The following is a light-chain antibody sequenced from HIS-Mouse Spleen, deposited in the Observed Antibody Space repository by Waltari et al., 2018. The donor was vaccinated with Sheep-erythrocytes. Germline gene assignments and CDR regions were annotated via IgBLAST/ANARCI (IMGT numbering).Light chain of an antibody. J-gene: IGLJ3*02. CDR1: SSDVGSYNL. V-gene: IGLV2-23*01. CDR2: EGS. CDR3: CSYAGSSTPWV. Sequence: QSALTQPASVSGSPGQSITISCTGTSSDVGSYNLVSWYQQHPGKAPKLMIYEGSKRPSGVSIRFSGSKSGNEASLTISGLQAEDEADYYCCSYAGSSTPWVFGGGTKLTVL.